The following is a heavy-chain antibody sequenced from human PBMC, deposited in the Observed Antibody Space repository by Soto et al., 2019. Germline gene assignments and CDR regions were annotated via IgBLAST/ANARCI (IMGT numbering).Heavy chain of an antibody. CDR2: ISGSGGST. V-gene: IGHV3-23*01. D-gene: IGHD3-22*01. CDR3: AKDRGRLQYYYDSSGSFDP. Sequence: PGGSLRLSCAASGFTFSSYAMRWVRQAPGKGLEWVSAISGSGGSTYYADSVKGRFTISRDNSKNTLYLQMNSLRAEDTAVYYCAKDRGRLQYYYDSSGSFDPWGQGTLVTVSS. CDR1: GFTFSSYA. J-gene: IGHJ5*02.